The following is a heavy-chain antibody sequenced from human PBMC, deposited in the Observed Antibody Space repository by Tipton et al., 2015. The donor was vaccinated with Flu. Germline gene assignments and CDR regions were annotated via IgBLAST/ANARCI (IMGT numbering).Heavy chain of an antibody. Sequence: SLRLSCAASGFTFSTSEMNWVRQAPGRGLEWIGYISSSGTTIYYGDSVKGRFTISRDNGRNSLYLQMDSLRAEDTAVYYCARDRGGIELWVADYGLDVWGQGTTVTVS. D-gene: IGHD5-18*01. V-gene: IGHV3-48*03. CDR1: GFTFSTSE. CDR3: ARDRGGIELWVADYGLDV. J-gene: IGHJ6*02. CDR2: ISSSGTTI.